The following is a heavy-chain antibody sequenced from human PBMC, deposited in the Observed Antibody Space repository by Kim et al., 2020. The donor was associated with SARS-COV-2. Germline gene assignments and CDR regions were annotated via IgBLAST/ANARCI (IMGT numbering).Heavy chain of an antibody. V-gene: IGHV4-34*01. J-gene: IGHJ4*02. Sequence: YNPSLKSRVTISVDTSKNQFSLKLSSVTAADTAVYYCARRWELGPYYFDYWGQGTLVTVSS. CDR3: ARRWELGPYYFDY. D-gene: IGHD1-26*01.